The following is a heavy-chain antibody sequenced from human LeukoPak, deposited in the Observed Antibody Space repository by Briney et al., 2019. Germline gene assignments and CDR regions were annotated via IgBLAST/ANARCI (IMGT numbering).Heavy chain of an antibody. Sequence: SVKVSCNASRATFRSYAISWVRQAPGQGLEWVGGIIPIFGTANYAQKFQGRVTITADDSTNTAYMELSSLRSEDTAVYYCARAPNEGAFDIWGQGTMVSVSS. CDR1: RATFRSYA. D-gene: IGHD1-1*01. J-gene: IGHJ3*02. CDR3: ARAPNEGAFDI. CDR2: IIPIFGTA. V-gene: IGHV1-69*13.